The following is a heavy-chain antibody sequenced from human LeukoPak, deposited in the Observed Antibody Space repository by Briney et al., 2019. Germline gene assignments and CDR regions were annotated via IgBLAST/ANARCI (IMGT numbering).Heavy chain of an antibody. Sequence: GGSLRLSCAASGFTFSDFYMNWVRQAPGKGLEWVSYISSSGNSIYYADSVKGRFTISRDNAKNSLYLQMSSLRAEDMAVYYCARGRFGSCWGQGTLVTVSS. D-gene: IGHD6-13*01. J-gene: IGHJ1*01. V-gene: IGHV3-11*04. CDR1: GFTFSDFY. CDR3: ARGRFGSC. CDR2: ISSSGNSI.